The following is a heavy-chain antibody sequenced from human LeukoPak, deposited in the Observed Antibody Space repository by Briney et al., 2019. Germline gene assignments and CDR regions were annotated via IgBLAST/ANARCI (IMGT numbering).Heavy chain of an antibody. CDR1: GGTFSSYA. D-gene: IGHD3-22*01. CDR3: ARAIYDSSGYYYGVGYYFDY. CDR2: IIPIFGTA. V-gene: IGHV1-69*05. J-gene: IGHJ4*02. Sequence: SSVKVSCKASGGTFSSYAISWVRQAPGQGLEWMGGIIPIFGTANYAQKFQGRVTITTDESTSTAYMELSSLRSEDTAVYYCARAIYDSSGYYYGVGYYFDYWGQGTLVTVSS.